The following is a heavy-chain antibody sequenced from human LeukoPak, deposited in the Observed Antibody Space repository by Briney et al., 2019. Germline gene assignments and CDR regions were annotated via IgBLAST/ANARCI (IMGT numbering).Heavy chain of an antibody. D-gene: IGHD3-16*01. V-gene: IGHV4-59*01. J-gene: IGHJ6*03. CDR3: ARETSQKGAHYMDV. Sequence: PSETLSLTCTVSGGSISSYYGSWIRQPPGKGLEYIGYIYYSGSTNYNPSLKSRLTISVDTSKNQFSLKLSSVTAADTAVYYCARETSQKGAHYMDVWGKGTTVTISS. CDR2: IYYSGST. CDR1: GGSISSYY.